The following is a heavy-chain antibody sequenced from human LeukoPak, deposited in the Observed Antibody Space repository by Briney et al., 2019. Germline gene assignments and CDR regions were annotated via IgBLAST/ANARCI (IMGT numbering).Heavy chain of an antibody. CDR1: GFTFSTYA. CDR2: ISDSGVNT. CDR3: AKGLRGNGGFDY. D-gene: IGHD3-16*01. Sequence: GGSLRLSCAASGFTFSTYAMNWVRQAPGKGLEWVSTISDSGVNTYYADSVKGRFTISRDNSKSTLYLQMNSLRAEDTAIYYCAKGLRGNGGFDYWGQGTLVTVSS. V-gene: IGHV3-23*01. J-gene: IGHJ4*02.